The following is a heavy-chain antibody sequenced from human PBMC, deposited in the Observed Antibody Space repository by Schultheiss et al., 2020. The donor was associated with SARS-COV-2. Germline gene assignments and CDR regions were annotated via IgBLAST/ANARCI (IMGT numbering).Heavy chain of an antibody. CDR2: ISYDGSNK. J-gene: IGHJ4*02. CDR1: GFTFSSYA. CDR3: AKDLHIVWYIFDY. V-gene: IGHV3-30-3*01. Sequence: GGSLRLSCAASGFTFSSYAMHWVRQAPGKGLEWVAVISYDGSNKYYADSVKGRFTISRDNSKNTLYLQMNSLRAEDTAVYYCAKDLHIVWYIFDYWGQGTLVTVSS. D-gene: IGHD2-21*01.